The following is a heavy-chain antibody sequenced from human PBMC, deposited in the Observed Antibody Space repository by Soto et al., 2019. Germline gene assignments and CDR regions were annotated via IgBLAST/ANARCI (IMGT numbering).Heavy chain of an antibody. D-gene: IGHD2-15*01. J-gene: IGHJ5*02. CDR1: GGTFSSYT. V-gene: IGHV1-69*04. CDR2: IIPILGIA. Sequence: GASVKVSCKASGGTFSSYTISWVRQAPGQGLEWMGRIIPILGIANYAQKFQGRVTITADKSTSTAYMELSSLRSEDTAVYYCARDVSYCSGGSCYSDWFDPWGQGTLVTVSS. CDR3: ARDVSYCSGGSCYSDWFDP.